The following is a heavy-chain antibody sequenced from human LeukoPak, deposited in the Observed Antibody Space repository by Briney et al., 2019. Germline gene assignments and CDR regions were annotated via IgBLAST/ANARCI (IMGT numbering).Heavy chain of an antibody. CDR2: ISAYNGNT. CDR3: ARGGMVRGVIYYYGMDV. Sequence: ASVKVSCKASGYTFTSYGISWVRQAPGQGLEWMGWISAYNGNTNYAQKLQGRVTMTTDTSTSTAYMELRSLRSDDTAVYYCARGGMVRGVIYYYGMDVWGQGTTVTVSS. CDR1: GYTFTSYG. D-gene: IGHD3-10*01. V-gene: IGHV1-18*01. J-gene: IGHJ6*02.